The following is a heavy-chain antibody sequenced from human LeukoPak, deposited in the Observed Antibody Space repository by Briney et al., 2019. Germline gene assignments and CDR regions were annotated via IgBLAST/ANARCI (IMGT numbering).Heavy chain of an antibody. J-gene: IGHJ4*02. CDR3: ARRWRDRDYGDERGHFDY. D-gene: IGHD4-17*01. CDR1: GYTFTSYG. Sequence: GASVKVSCKASGYTFTSYGISWVRQAPGQGLEWMGWISAYNGNTNYAQKLQGRVTMTTDTSTSTAYMELRSLRSDDTAVYYCARRWRDRDYGDERGHFDYWGQGTLVTVSS. CDR2: ISAYNGNT. V-gene: IGHV1-18*01.